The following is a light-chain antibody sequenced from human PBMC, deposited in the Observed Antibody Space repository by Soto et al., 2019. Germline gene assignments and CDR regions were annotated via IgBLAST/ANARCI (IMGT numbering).Light chain of an antibody. V-gene: IGKV3-20*01. J-gene: IGKJ4*01. CDR2: DVF. CDR1: QSVSAR. Sequence: EIVLTQSPDTLSLSPGESATLSCRASQSVSARLAWYKHKPGQPPRLLISDVFNRASGVAERFSGSGSGTDFTLTISRLEPEDFAVYYCQQYDSSPLTFGGGTKVDIK. CDR3: QQYDSSPLT.